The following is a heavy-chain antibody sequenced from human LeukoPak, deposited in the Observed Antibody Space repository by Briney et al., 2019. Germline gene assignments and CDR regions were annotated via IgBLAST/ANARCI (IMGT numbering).Heavy chain of an antibody. D-gene: IGHD6-13*01. J-gene: IGHJ4*02. CDR2: ISAYNGNT. CDR3: ARDPPFTGRSSGPKPATGPDY. V-gene: IGHV1-18*01. CDR1: GYTFTSYG. Sequence: ASVKLSFKASGYTFTSYGISWGRQPPGQGLERMGWISAYNGNTNYAQKLQGRVTMTTDTSTSTAYMQLRSLRSDDTALYYCARDPPFTGRSSGPKPATGPDYWGQGTLVTVSS.